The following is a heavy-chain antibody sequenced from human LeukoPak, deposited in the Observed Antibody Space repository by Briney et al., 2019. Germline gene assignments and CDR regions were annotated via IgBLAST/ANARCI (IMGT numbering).Heavy chain of an antibody. Sequence: PGGSLRLSCAASGFTFSSYEMNWVRQAPGKGLEWVSYISSSGSSIYYADSVEGRFTISRDNAKNSLYLQMNSLRAEDTAVYYCARDDVLSLGISFDLWGRGTLVTVSS. V-gene: IGHV3-48*03. J-gene: IGHJ2*01. D-gene: IGHD3-10*02. CDR3: ARDDVLSLGISFDL. CDR1: GFTFSSYE. CDR2: ISSSGSSI.